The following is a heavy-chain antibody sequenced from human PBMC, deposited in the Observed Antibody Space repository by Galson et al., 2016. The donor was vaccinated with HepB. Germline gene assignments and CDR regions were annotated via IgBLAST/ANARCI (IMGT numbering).Heavy chain of an antibody. V-gene: IGHV3-9*01. D-gene: IGHD2-2*01. Sequence: SLRLSCAASGFTFDDYAMHWVRQAPGKGLEWVSGISWNGGNIGYADSVKGRFTISRDNCKSSLYLQMNSLRTEDTALYYCAKSRVVAAGSSLYDYHGMDVWGKGTTVTVSS. CDR2: ISWNGGNI. CDR1: GFTFDDYA. CDR3: AKSRVVAAGSSLYDYHGMDV. J-gene: IGHJ6*04.